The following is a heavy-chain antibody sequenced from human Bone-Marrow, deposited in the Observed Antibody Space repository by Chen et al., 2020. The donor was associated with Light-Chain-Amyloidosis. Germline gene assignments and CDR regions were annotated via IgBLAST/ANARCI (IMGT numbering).Heavy chain of an antibody. CDR2: IKKKADGGTT. D-gene: IGHD3-10*01. CDR1: GFTFSNAW. Sequence: EVQLVESGGGLVKPGGSLTLSCPAGFTFSNAWMSWVRQAPGKGLEWVGRIKKKADGGTTEYAAPVKGRFTISRDDSKNTLYLQMNSLKTEDTAVYYCTTLGQGTFHIWGQGTMVTVSS. V-gene: IGHV3-15*01. J-gene: IGHJ3*02. CDR3: TTLGQGTFHI.